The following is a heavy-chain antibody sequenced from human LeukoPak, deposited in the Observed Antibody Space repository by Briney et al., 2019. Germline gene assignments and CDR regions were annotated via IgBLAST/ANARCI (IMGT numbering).Heavy chain of an antibody. CDR2: ISSSSSTI. V-gene: IGHV3-48*04. Sequence: GGSLRLSCAASGFTFSNYWMSWVRQAPGKGLEWVSYISSSSSTIYYADSVKGRFTISRDNAKNSLYLQMNSLRAEDTAVYYCARSGFGELFPFDYWGQGTLVTVSS. J-gene: IGHJ4*02. D-gene: IGHD3-10*01. CDR1: GFTFSNYW. CDR3: ARSGFGELFPFDY.